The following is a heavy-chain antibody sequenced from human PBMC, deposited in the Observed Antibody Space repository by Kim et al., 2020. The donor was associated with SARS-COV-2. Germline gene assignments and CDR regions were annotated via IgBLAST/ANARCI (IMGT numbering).Heavy chain of an antibody. Sequence: GGSLRLSCAASGFTFSSYWMHWVRQAPGKGLVWVSRINSDGSSTSYADSVKGRFTISRDNAKNTLYLQMNSLRAEDTAVYYCARDVGIAVASGESDYWGQGTLVTVSS. D-gene: IGHD6-19*01. CDR2: INSDGSST. CDR1: GFTFSSYW. V-gene: IGHV3-74*01. CDR3: ARDVGIAVASGESDY. J-gene: IGHJ4*02.